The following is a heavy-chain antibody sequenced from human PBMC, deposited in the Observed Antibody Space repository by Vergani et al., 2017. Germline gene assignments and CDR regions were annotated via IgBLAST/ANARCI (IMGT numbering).Heavy chain of an antibody. CDR1: GGTFSSYA. V-gene: IGHV1-69*13. J-gene: IGHJ6*02. CDR3: ARMIVGNYYYYGMDV. Sequence: QVQLVQSGAEVKKPGSSVKVSCKASGGTFSSYALSWVRQAPGQGLEWMGRIIPIFGTANYAQKFQGRVTINADESTSTAYIELSSLRSEDTAVYYCARMIVGNYYYYGMDVWGQGTTVTVSS. CDR2: IIPIFGTA. D-gene: IGHD7-27*01.